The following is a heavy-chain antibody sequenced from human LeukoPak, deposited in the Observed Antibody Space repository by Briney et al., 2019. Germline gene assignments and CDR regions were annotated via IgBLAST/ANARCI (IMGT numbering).Heavy chain of an antibody. V-gene: IGHV3-23*01. D-gene: IGHD1-26*01. CDR1: GFTFYNYA. CDR2: ISGDGAST. Sequence: GGSLRLSCAASGFTFYNYAISWVRQAPGKGLEWVSGISGDGASTYYADSVRGRFTISRDNSKNTLYLQMNSLKTEDTAVYYCTTARRPGATKHLLDYWGQGTLVTVSS. J-gene: IGHJ4*02. CDR3: TTARRPGATKHLLDY.